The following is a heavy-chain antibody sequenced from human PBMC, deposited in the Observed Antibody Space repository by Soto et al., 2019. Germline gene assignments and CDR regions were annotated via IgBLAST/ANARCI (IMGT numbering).Heavy chain of an antibody. CDR3: ARGQNDFWSGYPVVWRSAFDI. CDR2: INHSGST. CDR1: GGSFSGYY. D-gene: IGHD3-3*01. J-gene: IGHJ3*02. V-gene: IGHV4-34*01. Sequence: SETLSLTCAVYGGSFSGYYWSWIRQPPGKGLEWIGEINHSGSTNYNPSLKSRVTISVDTSKNQFSLKLSSVTAADTAVYYCARGQNDFWSGYPVVWRSAFDIWGQGTMVTVSS.